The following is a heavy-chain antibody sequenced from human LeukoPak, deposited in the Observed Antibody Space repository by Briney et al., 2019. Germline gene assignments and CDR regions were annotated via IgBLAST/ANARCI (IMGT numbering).Heavy chain of an antibody. CDR1: GYTFTGYY. V-gene: IGHV1-2*02. CDR3: ARSFDWSFDY. D-gene: IGHD3-9*01. CDR2: INPNSGGT. J-gene: IGHJ4*02. Sequence: ASVKVSCKASGYTFTGYYMHWVRQAPGQGLEWMGWINPNSGGTNYAQKFQGRVTMTRDTSTSTVYMELSSLRSEDTAVYYCARSFDWSFDYWGQGTLVTVSS.